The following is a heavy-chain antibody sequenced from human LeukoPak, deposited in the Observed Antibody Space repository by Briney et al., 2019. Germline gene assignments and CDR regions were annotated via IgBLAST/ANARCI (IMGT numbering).Heavy chain of an antibody. V-gene: IGHV3-9*01. CDR1: GFTVSSNY. Sequence: PGGSLRLSCAASGFTVSSNYMSWVRQAPGKGLEWVSGISWNSGSIGYADSVKGRFTISRDNAKNSLYLQMNSLRAEDTALYYCAKDGANYGMDVWGQGTTVTVSS. CDR2: ISWNSGSI. J-gene: IGHJ6*02. CDR3: AKDGANYGMDV.